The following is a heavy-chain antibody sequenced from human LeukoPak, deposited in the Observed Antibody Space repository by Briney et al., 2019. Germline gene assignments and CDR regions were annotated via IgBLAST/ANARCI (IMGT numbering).Heavy chain of an antibody. Sequence: GGSLRLSCAASGFTFSSYAISWVRQAPGKGLEWVSAISGSGGSTYYADSVKGRFTISRDNSKNTLYLQMNSLRAEDTAVYYCAKDCSSTSCYVWFDPWGQGTLVTVSS. CDR3: AKDCSSTSCYVWFDP. J-gene: IGHJ5*02. CDR1: GFTFSSYA. CDR2: ISGSGGST. V-gene: IGHV3-23*01. D-gene: IGHD2-2*01.